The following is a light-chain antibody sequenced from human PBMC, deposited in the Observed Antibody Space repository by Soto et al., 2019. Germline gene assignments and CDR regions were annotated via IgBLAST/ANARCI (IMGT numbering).Light chain of an antibody. Sequence: DIQMTQSPTSLSASLGDRVTITCRASQGIGYNLAWYQQTPGKVPKVLIYTASTLHSGAPSRFSGSGSGTEFTLTINGLQPEDVATYFCQKYDSVPWSFGQGTRVEI. CDR3: QKYDSVPWS. CDR2: TAS. V-gene: IGKV1-27*01. CDR1: QGIGYN. J-gene: IGKJ1*01.